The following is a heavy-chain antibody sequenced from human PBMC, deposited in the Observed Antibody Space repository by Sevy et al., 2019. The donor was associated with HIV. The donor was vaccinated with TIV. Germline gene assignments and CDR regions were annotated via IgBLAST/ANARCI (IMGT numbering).Heavy chain of an antibody. J-gene: IGHJ6*02. CDR3: ARSGGYSDYGMDV. CDR2: VGPAGDQ. Sequence: GGSLRLSCVSSGFTFSTYDMHWVRQVTGKGLEWISGVGPAGDQFYPGSVKGRFTISRENAKNSIYHQMNNLRAGDTAVYYCARSGGYSDYGMDVWGQGTTVTVSS. CDR1: GFTFSTYD. V-gene: IGHV3-13*05. D-gene: IGHD5-12*01.